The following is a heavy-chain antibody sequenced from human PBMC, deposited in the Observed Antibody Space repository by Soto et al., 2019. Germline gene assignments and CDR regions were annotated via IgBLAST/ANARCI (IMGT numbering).Heavy chain of an antibody. CDR1: GGSISSYY. V-gene: IGHV4-59*01. J-gene: IGHJ4*02. CDR3: ARVRSITGTFYFDY. CDR2: IYYSGST. D-gene: IGHD1-7*01. Sequence: SETLSLTCTVSGGSISSYYWSWIRQPPGKGLEWIGYIYYSGSTNYNPSLKSRVTISVDTSKNQFSLRLSSVTAADTAVYYCARVRSITGTFYFDYWGQGTLVTVSS.